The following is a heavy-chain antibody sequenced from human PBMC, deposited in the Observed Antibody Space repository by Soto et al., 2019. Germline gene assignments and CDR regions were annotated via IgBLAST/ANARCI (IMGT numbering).Heavy chain of an antibody. Sequence: SETLSLTCSVSGCTINRGDYCWSWIRQPPGKGLEWIGSIFYTWNTYYSPSLKSLASMSMDTSKNLFSRRLRSLTAAETAVYFCARVKATLYRDYYFDYWGQGTLVTVSS. V-gene: IGHV4-30-4*01. J-gene: IGHJ4*02. D-gene: IGHD5-12*01. CDR3: ARVKATLYRDYYFDY. CDR2: IFYTWNT. CDR1: GCTINRGDYC.